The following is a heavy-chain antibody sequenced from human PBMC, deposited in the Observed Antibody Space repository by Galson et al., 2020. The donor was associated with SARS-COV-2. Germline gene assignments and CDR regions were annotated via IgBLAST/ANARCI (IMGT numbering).Heavy chain of an antibody. D-gene: IGHD4-17*01. CDR3: ARVKDYGSSAGFDY. CDR2: IYHSGST. J-gene: IGHJ4*02. V-gene: IGHV4-4*02. CDR1: GGSISSSNW. Sequence: SETLSLTCAVSGGSISSSNWWSWVRQPPGKGLAWIGEIYHSGSTNYNPSLKSRVTISVDKSKNQFSLKLSSVTAADTAVYYCARVKDYGSSAGFDYWGQGTLVTVSS.